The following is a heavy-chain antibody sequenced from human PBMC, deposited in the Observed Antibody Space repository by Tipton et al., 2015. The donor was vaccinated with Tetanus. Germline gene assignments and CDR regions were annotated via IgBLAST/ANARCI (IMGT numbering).Heavy chain of an antibody. CDR2: IFSGGTT. CDR3: ARDRHPYRISGAFRGNDALDI. J-gene: IGHJ3*02. V-gene: IGHV4-31*03. D-gene: IGHD1-26*01. Sequence: TLSLTCTVSGAPINRGGYLWTWVRQNPGKGLEWLGYIFSGGTTFYSPSLNGRVSMSLDTSKNLFALRLASVTAADTAVYYCARDRHPYRISGAFRGNDALDIWGPGALVTVSS. CDR1: GAPINRGGYL.